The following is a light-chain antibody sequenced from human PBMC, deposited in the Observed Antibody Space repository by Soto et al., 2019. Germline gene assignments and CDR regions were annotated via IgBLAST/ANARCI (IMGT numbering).Light chain of an antibody. J-gene: IGKJ4*01. CDR2: GAS. V-gene: IGKV3-15*01. CDR1: QSVSSN. CDR3: QQYSDWPLS. Sequence: EIVMTQSPATLSVSPGERATLSCRASQSVSSNLARYQQKPGQAPRLLIYGASTRATGVPARFSGSGSGTEFTLTISSLQSEDFAVYYCQQYSDWPLSFGGGTKVDIK.